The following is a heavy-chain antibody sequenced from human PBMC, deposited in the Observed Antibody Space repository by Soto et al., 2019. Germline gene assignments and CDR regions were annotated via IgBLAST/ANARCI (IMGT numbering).Heavy chain of an antibody. CDR3: ARAPYYDILTGPRGFDP. D-gene: IGHD3-9*01. V-gene: IGHV3-33*01. Sequence: GGSLRLSCAASGFTFSSYGMHWVRQAPGKGLEWVAVIWYDGSNKYYADSVKGRFTISRDNSKNTLYLQMNSLRAEDTAVYYCARAPYYDILTGPRGFDPWGQGTLVTVSS. CDR2: IWYDGSNK. CDR1: GFTFSSYG. J-gene: IGHJ5*02.